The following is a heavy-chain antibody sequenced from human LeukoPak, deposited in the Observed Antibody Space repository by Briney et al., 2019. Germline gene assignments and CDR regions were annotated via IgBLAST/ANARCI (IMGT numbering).Heavy chain of an antibody. D-gene: IGHD6-6*01. V-gene: IGHV3-7*01. CDR2: IKQDGSEK. J-gene: IGHJ4*02. CDR3: ACDPGPYSGSYYFDY. CDR1: GFTFCSYW. Sequence: GSLRLSCSASGFTFCSYWMSWVRHAPGEGLEGVADIKQDGSEKYYVVSVKGRCNISSDNANTSHYLQMNSMRAEGPALYCYACDPGPYSGSYYFDYWGQGTLVTVSS.